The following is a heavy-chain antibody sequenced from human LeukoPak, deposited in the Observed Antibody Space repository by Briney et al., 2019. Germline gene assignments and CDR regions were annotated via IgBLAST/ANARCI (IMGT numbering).Heavy chain of an antibody. D-gene: IGHD3-16*02. CDR3: ARGSMITFGGVIVPFDY. CDR2: IYYSGST. CDR1: GGSISSYY. V-gene: IGHV4-59*01. Sequence: KPSETLSLTCTVSGGSISSYYWSWIRQPPGKGLVWIGYIYYSGSTNYNPSLKSRVTISVDTSKNQFSLKLSSVTAADTAVYYCARGSMITFGGVIVPFDYWGQGTLVTVSS. J-gene: IGHJ4*02.